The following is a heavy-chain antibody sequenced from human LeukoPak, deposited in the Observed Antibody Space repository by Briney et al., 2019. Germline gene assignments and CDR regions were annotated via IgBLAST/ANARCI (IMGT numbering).Heavy chain of an antibody. J-gene: IGHJ4*02. CDR2: IRYDGSNK. V-gene: IGHV3-30*02. D-gene: IGHD3-9*01. CDR1: GFTFSSYG. CDR3: AKDPSLTGYYNLSY. Sequence: GGSLRLSCAASGFTFSSYGMHWVRQAPGKGLEWVAFIRYDGSNKYYADSVKGRFTISRDNSKNTLYLQMNSLRAEDTAVYYCAKDPSLTGYYNLSYWGQGTLVTVSS.